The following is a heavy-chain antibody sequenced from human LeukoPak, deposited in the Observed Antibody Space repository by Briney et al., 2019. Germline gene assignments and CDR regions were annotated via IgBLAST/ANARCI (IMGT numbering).Heavy chain of an antibody. V-gene: IGHV4-39*01. J-gene: IGHJ4*02. CDR3: ARVVRPDYFDY. CDR1: GGSIGSDNYY. Sequence: SETLSLTCTVSGGSIGSDNYYWDWIRQPPGKGLEFIAGIFYTGTTYYNPSLKSRVTISIDTSKNQLTLKLYSVTAADTAVYYCARVVRPDYFDYWGQGTLVTVSS. D-gene: IGHD4-23*01. CDR2: IFYTGTT.